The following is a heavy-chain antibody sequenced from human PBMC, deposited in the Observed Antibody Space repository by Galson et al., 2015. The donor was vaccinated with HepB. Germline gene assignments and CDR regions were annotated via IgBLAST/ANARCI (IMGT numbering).Heavy chain of an antibody. J-gene: IGHJ6*03. CDR3: ARASDSGFSKFYYYYLDV. Sequence: SLRLSCAASGFTFSHYAIHWVRQAPGRGLEWVAVISFDGSKKYHADSVKGRVIISRDNSKNTLYVQMNSLRPEDTAVYYCARASDSGFSKFYYYYLDVWGEGATVTVSS. V-gene: IGHV3-30-3*01. CDR1: GFTFSHYA. D-gene: IGHD3-22*01. CDR2: ISFDGSKK.